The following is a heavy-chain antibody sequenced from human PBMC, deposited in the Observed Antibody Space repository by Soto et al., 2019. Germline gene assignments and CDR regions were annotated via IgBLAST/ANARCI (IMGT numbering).Heavy chain of an antibody. CDR2: IIPILGIA. Sequence: ASVKVSCKASGGTFSSYTISWVRQAPGQGLEWMGRIIPILGIANYAQKFQGRVTITADKSTSTAYMELSSLRSEDTAVYYCARGLGGVPAFYYYYYMDVWGKGTTVTVSS. CDR1: GGTFSSYT. V-gene: IGHV1-69*02. CDR3: ARGLGGVPAFYYYYYMDV. J-gene: IGHJ6*03. D-gene: IGHD3-16*01.